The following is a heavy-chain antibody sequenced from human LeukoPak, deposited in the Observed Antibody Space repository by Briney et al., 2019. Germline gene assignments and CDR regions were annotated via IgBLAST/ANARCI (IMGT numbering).Heavy chain of an antibody. CDR2: ISWSSGSI. V-gene: IGHV3-9*01. CDR1: GFTFDDYA. D-gene: IGHD3-10*01. CDR3: AKGSSGHFDY. Sequence: GGSLRLSCAASGFTFDDYAMHWVRQAPGKGLEWVSGISWSSGSIGYADSVKGRFTISRDNAKNSLYLQMNSLRAEDTAVYYCAKGSSGHFDYWGQGTLVTVSS. J-gene: IGHJ4*02.